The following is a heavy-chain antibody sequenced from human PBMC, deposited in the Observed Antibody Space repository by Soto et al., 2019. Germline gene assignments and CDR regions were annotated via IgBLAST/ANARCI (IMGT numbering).Heavy chain of an antibody. CDR1: GFTFSSYA. J-gene: IGHJ4*02. CDR3: AKDLYYDSSGYPGY. CDR2: ISGSGGST. D-gene: IGHD3-22*01. V-gene: IGHV3-23*01. Sequence: GGSLRLSCAASGFTFSSYAMSWVRQAPGKGLEWVSAISGSGGSTYYADSVKGRFTISRDNSKNTLYLQMNSLRAEDTAVYYCAKDLYYDSSGYPGYWGQGTLVTVSS.